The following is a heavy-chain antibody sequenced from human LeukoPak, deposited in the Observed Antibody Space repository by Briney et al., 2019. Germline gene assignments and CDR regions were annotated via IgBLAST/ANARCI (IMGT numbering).Heavy chain of an antibody. Sequence: APVKVSCKASGYIFTGYYIHWVRQAPGQGLEWMGWINPNTGGTKYAQKFQDRVTMTRDTSISTAYMELSRLRSDDTAVYYCARPLRVTMIRGAAFRASSDFYPWGQGTLVTVSS. V-gene: IGHV1-2*02. J-gene: IGHJ5*02. D-gene: IGHD3-10*01. CDR3: ARPLRVTMIRGAAFRASSDFYP. CDR1: GYIFTGYY. CDR2: INPNTGGT.